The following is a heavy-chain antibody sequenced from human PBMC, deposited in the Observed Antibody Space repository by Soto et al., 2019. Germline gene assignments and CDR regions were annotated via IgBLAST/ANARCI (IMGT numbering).Heavy chain of an antibody. D-gene: IGHD3-22*01. V-gene: IGHV3-15*07. CDR2: IKSKTDGGTT. CDR3: TPPYYYDSSGYPYGMDV. J-gene: IGHJ6*02. Sequence: GGSLRLSCAASGFTFSNAWMNWVRQAPGKGLEWVGRIKSKTDGGTTDYAAPVKGRFTISRDDSKNTLYLQMNSLKTEDTAVYYCTPPYYYDSSGYPYGMDVWGQGTTVTVSS. CDR1: GFTFSNAW.